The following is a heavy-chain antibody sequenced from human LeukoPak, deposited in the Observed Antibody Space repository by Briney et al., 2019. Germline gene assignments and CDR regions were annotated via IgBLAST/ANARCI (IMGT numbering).Heavy chain of an antibody. D-gene: IGHD6-19*01. CDR3: ARDRSLSVAGTFDF. CDR2: IKEDGTEK. J-gene: IGHJ4*02. Sequence: QSGGSLRLSCAASGITFSNFWMSWARQAPGKGLEWVATIKEDGTEKYYVDSVKGRFTISRDNAKNSLYLEMNSLRDDDTAVYYCARDRSLSVAGTFDFWGQGSLVTVSS. CDR1: GITFSNFW. V-gene: IGHV3-7*01.